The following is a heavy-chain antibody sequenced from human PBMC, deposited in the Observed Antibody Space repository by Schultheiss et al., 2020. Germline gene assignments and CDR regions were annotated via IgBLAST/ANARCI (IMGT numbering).Heavy chain of an antibody. CDR3: ARMRVTRRVDY. D-gene: IGHD2-21*02. V-gene: IGHV4-39*01. J-gene: IGHJ4*02. Sequence: WGSLRLSCAASGFTFSNYWMSWVRQAPGKGLEWIGSIYYSGSTYYNPSLESRVTISGDTSKNQFSLKLSSVTAADTAVYYCARMRVTRRVDYWGQGTLVTVSS. CDR1: GFTFSNYW. CDR2: IYYSGST.